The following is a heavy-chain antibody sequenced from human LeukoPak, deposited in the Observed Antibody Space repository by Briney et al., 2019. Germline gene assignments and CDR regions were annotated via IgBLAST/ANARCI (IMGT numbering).Heavy chain of an antibody. CDR1: GFTFSNYA. CDR2: ISSNGDNI. J-gene: IGHJ6*02. Sequence: GGSLRLSCAASGFTFSNYAMSWVRQAPGKGLEWVSAISSNGDNIYYADSVKGRFTISRDNSKNTLYLQINSLRAEDTALYFCASVVRPGYFFYYGLGVWGRGATDTVSS. CDR3: ASVVRPGYFFYYGLGV. V-gene: IGHV3-23*01.